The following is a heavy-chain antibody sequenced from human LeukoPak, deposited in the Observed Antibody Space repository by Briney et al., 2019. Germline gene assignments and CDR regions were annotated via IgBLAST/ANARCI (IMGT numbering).Heavy chain of an antibody. V-gene: IGHV1-69*01. Sequence: SVKVSCKASGGTFSSYAISWVRQAPGQGLEWMGGIIPIFGTANYAQKFQGRVTITADESTSTAYMELSSLRSEDTAVYYYASADETRGYLAAFDIWGQGTMVTVSS. D-gene: IGHD5-18*01. CDR2: IIPIFGTA. J-gene: IGHJ3*02. CDR3: ASADETRGYLAAFDI. CDR1: GGTFSSYA.